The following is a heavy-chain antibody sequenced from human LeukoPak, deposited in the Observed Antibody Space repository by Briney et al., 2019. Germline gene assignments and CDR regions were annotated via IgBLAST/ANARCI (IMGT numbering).Heavy chain of an antibody. V-gene: IGHV3-30*18. D-gene: IGHD3-22*01. Sequence: GGSLRLSCAASGFTFSSYSMNWVRQAPGKGLEWVAVISYDGSNKYYADSVKGRFTISRDNSKNTLYLQMNSLRAEDTAVYYCAKGDIGGYFDYWGQGTLVTVSS. CDR1: GFTFSSYS. J-gene: IGHJ4*02. CDR2: ISYDGSNK. CDR3: AKGDIGGYFDY.